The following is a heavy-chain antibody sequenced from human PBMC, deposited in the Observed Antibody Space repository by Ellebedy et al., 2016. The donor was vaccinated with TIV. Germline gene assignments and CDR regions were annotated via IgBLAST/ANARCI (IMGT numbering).Heavy chain of an antibody. D-gene: IGHD3-22*01. CDR2: IYSGADGGDT. J-gene: IGHJ4*02. V-gene: IGHV3-53*01. Sequence: PGGSLRLSCAASGFIVSSNYMNWVRQAPGKGLEWVSVIYSGADGGDTYYADSVKGRFTISRDNSKNTLYLQMSNLRAEDTAVYYCARTYYYDSSGYYLAYWGQGTLVTVSS. CDR1: GFIVSSNY. CDR3: ARTYYYDSSGYYLAY.